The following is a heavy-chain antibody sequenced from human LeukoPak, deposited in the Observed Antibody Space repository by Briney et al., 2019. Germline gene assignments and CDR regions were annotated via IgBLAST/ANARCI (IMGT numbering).Heavy chain of an antibody. J-gene: IGHJ4*02. Sequence: SQTLSLTRTVSGGSISSSSYYCGWIRQPPGKGLGWVGSIYYSGSTYYNPSLKSRVTISVDTSKNQFSLKLSSVTAADTAVYYCARLARHYDILTGYYTFFDYWGQETLVAVVS. D-gene: IGHD3-9*01. CDR1: GGSISSSSYY. CDR3: ARLARHYDILTGYYTFFDY. V-gene: IGHV4-39*07. CDR2: IYYSGST.